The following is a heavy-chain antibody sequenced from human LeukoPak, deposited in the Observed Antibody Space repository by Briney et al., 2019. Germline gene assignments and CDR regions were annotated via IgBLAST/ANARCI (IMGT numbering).Heavy chain of an antibody. V-gene: IGHV3-53*01. CDR3: ARAPWDRNAFDI. D-gene: IGHD1-26*01. J-gene: IGHJ3*02. CDR2: YSGGST. Sequence: PGGSLRLSCAASGFTVSSNYMIYSGGSTYYADSVKGRFTISRDNAKNSLYLQMNSLRAEDTAVYYCARAPWDRNAFDIWGQGTMVTVSS. CDR1: GFTVSSNY.